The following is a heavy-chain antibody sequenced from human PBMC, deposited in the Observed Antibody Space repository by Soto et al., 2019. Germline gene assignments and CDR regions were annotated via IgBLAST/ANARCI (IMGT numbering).Heavy chain of an antibody. CDR2: IYYSGST. CDR1: GGSISSGGYY. D-gene: IGHD4-17*01. J-gene: IGHJ3*02. V-gene: IGHV4-31*03. CDR3: ARGGRATVTTRDAFDS. Sequence: PSETLSLTCTVSGGSISSGGYYWSWIRQHPGKGLEWIGYIYYSGSTYYNPSLKSRVTISVDTSKNQFSLKLSSVTAADTAVYYCARGGRATVTTRDAFDSWGQGTMVTVSS.